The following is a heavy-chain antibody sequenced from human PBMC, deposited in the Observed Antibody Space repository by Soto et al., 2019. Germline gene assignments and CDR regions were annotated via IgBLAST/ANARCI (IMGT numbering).Heavy chain of an antibody. CDR3: ARDQYGSGRLSGMDV. D-gene: IGHD3-10*01. V-gene: IGHV3-30-3*01. Sequence: ESGGGVVQPGRSLRLSCAASGFTFSSYAMHWVRQAPGKGLEWVAVISYDGSNKYYADSVKGRFTISRDNSKNTLYLQMNSLRAEDTAVYYCARDQYGSGRLSGMDVWGQGTTVTVSS. J-gene: IGHJ6*02. CDR2: ISYDGSNK. CDR1: GFTFSSYA.